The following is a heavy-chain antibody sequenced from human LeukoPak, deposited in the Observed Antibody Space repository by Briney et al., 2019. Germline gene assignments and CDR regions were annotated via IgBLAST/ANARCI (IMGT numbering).Heavy chain of an antibody. CDR1: GYTFTGYY. CDR3: ARGGGSYFVAFAI. V-gene: IGHV1-2*02. J-gene: IGHJ3*02. D-gene: IGHD1-26*01. CDR2: INCNTGDT. Sequence: AAVKVSCKASGYTFTGYYIHWWRQAPGQGLDGMGWINCNTGDTNYAQKFHGRVTMTRDTSIKTAYMEVRRLKSDDTAVYYCARGGGSYFVAFAIWGQGTMVTVS.